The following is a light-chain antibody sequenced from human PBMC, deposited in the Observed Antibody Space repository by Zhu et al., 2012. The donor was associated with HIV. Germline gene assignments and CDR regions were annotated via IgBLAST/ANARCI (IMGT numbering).Light chain of an antibody. V-gene: IGKV1-5*03. CDR3: QQYYTPSYT. CDR1: QSVYKW. J-gene: IGKJ2*01. CDR2: EAS. Sequence: DIQMTQSPSTLCASVGDRVTITCRASQSVYKWLAWYQQKPEKAPKLLIYEASSLETGVPSRFSGSGSETEFTLTISSLQPDDFASYSCQQYYTPSYTFGQGTKLQIK.